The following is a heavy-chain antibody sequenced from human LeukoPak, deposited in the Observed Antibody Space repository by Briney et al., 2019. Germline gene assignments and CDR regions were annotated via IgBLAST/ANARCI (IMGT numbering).Heavy chain of an antibody. CDR3: ASHTFYYDFWSGPTDGFDY. CDR2: ISYDGSNK. CDR1: GFTFSSYA. V-gene: IGHV3-30-3*01. D-gene: IGHD3-3*01. Sequence: GSLRLSCAASGFTFSSYAMYWVRQAPGKGLEWVAVISYDGSNKYYADSVKGRFTISRDNSKNTLYLQMNSLRAEDTAVYYCASHTFYYDFWSGPTDGFDYWGQGTLVTVSS. J-gene: IGHJ4*02.